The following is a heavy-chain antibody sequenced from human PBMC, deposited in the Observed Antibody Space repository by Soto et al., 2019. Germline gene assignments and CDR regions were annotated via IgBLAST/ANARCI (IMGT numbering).Heavy chain of an antibody. CDR1: GYTFTAYY. CDR2: INPNGGGT. Sequence: VALVPVSSKPSGYTFTAYYIHWVRQAPEQGLEWLGWINPNGGGTNYEQNFQGRVTMTRDTSIRTAYMELSRLSSDDTAVDYWAREPADTASEPDYSGQGNLVTVAS. D-gene: IGHD5-18*01. J-gene: IGHJ4*02. CDR3: AREPADTASEPDY. V-gene: IGHV1-2*02.